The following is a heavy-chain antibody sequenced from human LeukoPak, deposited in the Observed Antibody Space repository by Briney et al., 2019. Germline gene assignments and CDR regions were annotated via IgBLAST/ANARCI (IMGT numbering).Heavy chain of an antibody. CDR3: ARGAGVLWFGEFDY. Sequence: PGGSLRLSCAASGFTFSTYSMNWVRQAPGKGLEWVSSISSSSSYIYYADSVKGRFTISRDNAKNSLYLQMNSLRAEDTAVYYCARGAGVLWFGEFDYWGQGTLVTVSS. V-gene: IGHV3-21*01. J-gene: IGHJ4*02. CDR2: ISSSSSYI. CDR1: GFTFSTYS. D-gene: IGHD3-10*01.